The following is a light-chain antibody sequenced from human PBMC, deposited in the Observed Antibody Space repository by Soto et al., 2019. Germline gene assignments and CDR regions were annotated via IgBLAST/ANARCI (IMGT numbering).Light chain of an antibody. CDR2: GAS. V-gene: IGKV3-20*01. J-gene: IGKJ1*01. CDR1: QSISTK. Sequence: IVMTQSPATLSVSPGGRATLSCRASQSISTKLAWYQQKPGQAPRLLIYGASSRATGIPDRFSGSGSGTDFTLTISRLEPEDFAVYYCQQYGSSPWTFGQGTKVDIK. CDR3: QQYGSSPWT.